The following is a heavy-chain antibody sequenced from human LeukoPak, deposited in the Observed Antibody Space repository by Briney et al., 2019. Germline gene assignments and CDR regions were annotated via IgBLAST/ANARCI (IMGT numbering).Heavy chain of an antibody. CDR2: IRYDGNNK. D-gene: IGHD5-12*01. Sequence: GGSLRLSCAASGFTFTTYGMHWVRQAPGKGLEWVTFIRYDGNNKYYADSVKGRFTISRDNSKNTLYLQMNSLRAEDTAVYYCAKDQDGATISLLYSYWAQGTLVTVSS. CDR3: AKDQDGATISLLYSY. CDR1: GFTFTTYG. V-gene: IGHV3-30*02. J-gene: IGHJ4*02.